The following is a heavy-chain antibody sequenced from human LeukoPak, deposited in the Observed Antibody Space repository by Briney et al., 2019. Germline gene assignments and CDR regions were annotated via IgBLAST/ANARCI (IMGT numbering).Heavy chain of an antibody. CDR3: AKDRPNYYGSNGHYYRRDGDY. D-gene: IGHD3-22*01. V-gene: IGHV3-23*01. CDR2: TSGDGGAT. CDR1: GFTFSSYA. Sequence: QSGGSLRLSCAASGFTFSSYAMSWVRQSTGKGLEWVSSTSGDGGATYYSNSVKGRFTISRDNPRNTLYLQMNSLRAEDTAVYYCAKDRPNYYGSNGHYYRRDGDYWGQGTLVTVSS. J-gene: IGHJ4*02.